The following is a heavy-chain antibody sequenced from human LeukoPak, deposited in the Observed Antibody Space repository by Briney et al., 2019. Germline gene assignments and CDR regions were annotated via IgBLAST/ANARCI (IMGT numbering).Heavy chain of an antibody. CDR2: ISSSSSTI. CDR3: ARSRTYCSGGSCYSGAVDY. D-gene: IGHD2-15*01. Sequence: GGSLRLSCAASGFTFSSYSMNWVRQAPGKGLEWVSYISSSSSTIYYADSVKGRFTISRDNAKNSLYLQMNSLRAEDTAVYYCARSRTYCSGGSCYSGAVDYWGQGTLVTVSS. CDR1: GFTFSSYS. J-gene: IGHJ4*02. V-gene: IGHV3-48*01.